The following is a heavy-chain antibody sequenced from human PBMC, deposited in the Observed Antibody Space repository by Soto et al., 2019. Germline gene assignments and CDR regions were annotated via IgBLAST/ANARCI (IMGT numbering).Heavy chain of an antibody. Sequence: EVKLLESGGGLVQPGGSLRLSCAASGFAFSTYAMTWVRQAPGKGLEWVSTVSGGGDHTYYADSVRGRSTVSRDASKNTLYLRMDSLRPEDTAAYDCAKSGFADLEYWGQGAQVTVSS. CDR2: VSGGGDHT. D-gene: IGHD1-26*01. J-gene: IGHJ4*02. V-gene: IGHV3-23*01. CDR3: AKSGFADLEY. CDR1: GFAFSTYA.